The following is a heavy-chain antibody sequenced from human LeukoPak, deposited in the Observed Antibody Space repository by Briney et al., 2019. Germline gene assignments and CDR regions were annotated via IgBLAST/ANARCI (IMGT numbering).Heavy chain of an antibody. J-gene: IGHJ5*02. V-gene: IGHV4-61*02. CDR3: ARDQGWFDP. CDR1: GGSLSSGSYY. CDR2: IYTSGST. Sequence: SETLSLTCTVSGGSLSSGSYYWSWIRQPAGTGLEWIGRIYTSGSTNYNPSLKSRVTISVDTSKNQFSLKLSSVTAADTAVYYCARDQGWFDPWGQGTLVTVSS.